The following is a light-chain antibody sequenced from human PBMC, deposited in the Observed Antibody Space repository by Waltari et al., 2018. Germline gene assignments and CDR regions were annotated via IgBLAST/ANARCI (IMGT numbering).Light chain of an antibody. CDR1: KSVSSY. CDR2: DAS. CDR3: QQRINWPIT. Sequence: EIVLTQSPATLSLSPGERATISCRASKSVSSYLAWYQQKPGQAPRLLIYDASNRATGIPARFGGSGSGTDFTLTISSLEPEDFAVYYCQQRINWPITFGGGTKVEIK. V-gene: IGKV3-11*01. J-gene: IGKJ4*01.